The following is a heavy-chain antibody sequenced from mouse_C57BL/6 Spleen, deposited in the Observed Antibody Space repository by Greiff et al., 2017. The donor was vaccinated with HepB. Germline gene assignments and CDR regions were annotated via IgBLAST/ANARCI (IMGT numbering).Heavy chain of an antibody. D-gene: IGHD1-1*01. CDR1: GYTFTSYW. Sequence: VQLQQPGAELVKPGASVKMSCKASGYTFTSYWITWVKQRPGQGLEWIGDIYPGSGSTNYNEKFKSKATLTVDTSSSTAYMQLSSLTSEDSAVYYCARIPIYYYGSSYSYWGQGTTLTVSS. CDR3: ARIPIYYYGSSYSY. J-gene: IGHJ2*01. CDR2: IYPGSGST. V-gene: IGHV1-55*01.